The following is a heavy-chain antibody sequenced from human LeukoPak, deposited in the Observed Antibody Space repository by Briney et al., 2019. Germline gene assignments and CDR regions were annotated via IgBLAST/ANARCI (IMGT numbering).Heavy chain of an antibody. Sequence: GGSLRLSCAASGFPFNIYGMNWVRQAPGKGLEWVSGISGSGVSTDYADSVKGRFTTSRDNSKNMVYLQMNTMRAEDTATYYCAKDRGPYIGIDNNWLHPWGQGTLVTVSS. CDR1: GFPFNIYG. CDR2: ISGSGVST. V-gene: IGHV3-23*01. CDR3: AKDRGPYIGIDNNWLHP. J-gene: IGHJ5*02. D-gene: IGHD1-26*01.